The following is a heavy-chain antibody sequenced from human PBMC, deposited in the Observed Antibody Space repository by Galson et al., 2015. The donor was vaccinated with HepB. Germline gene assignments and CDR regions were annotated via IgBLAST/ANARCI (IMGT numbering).Heavy chain of an antibody. D-gene: IGHD1-7*01. CDR3: AKDISPPDAGITGTVFYY. V-gene: IGHV3-23*01. Sequence: SLRLSCAASGFTFSSYAMSWVRQAPGKGLEWVSTISGSGGSTYYADSVKGRFTISRDNSKNTLYLQMNSLRAEDTAVYYCAKDISPPDAGITGTVFYYWGQGTLVTVSS. CDR2: ISGSGGST. CDR1: GFTFSSYA. J-gene: IGHJ4*02.